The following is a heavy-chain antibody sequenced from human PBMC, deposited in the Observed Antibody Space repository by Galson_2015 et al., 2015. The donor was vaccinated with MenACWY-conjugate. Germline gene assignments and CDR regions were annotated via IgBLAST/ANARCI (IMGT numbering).Heavy chain of an antibody. Sequence: LRLSCAASGFPFSSHEMNWDRQAPGKGLEWVSYISTSDRSMLYADSVKGRLTISRDTAKNLLYLQMNSLRAEYTAVYYCVRGGYCSGATCYPYNAFDIWGQGTLVTVSS. V-gene: IGHV3-48*03. CDR3: VRGGYCSGATCYPYNAFDI. D-gene: IGHD2-15*01. J-gene: IGHJ3*02. CDR2: ISTSDRSM. CDR1: GFPFSSHE.